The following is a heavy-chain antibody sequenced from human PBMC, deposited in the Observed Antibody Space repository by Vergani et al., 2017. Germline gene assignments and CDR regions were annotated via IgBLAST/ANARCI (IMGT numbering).Heavy chain of an antibody. Sequence: QVQLQESGPGLVKSSETLSLTCTVSGDSIRSYYWSWIRQPPGKGLEWIGHIHTGGSTDLNPSFKSRVSISVDTSKSQFSLKLNSVTVSDTAVYYCARSRPYCTSGSCPAIWGQGTLVTVSS. CDR2: IHTGGST. CDR1: GDSIRSYY. V-gene: IGHV4-4*09. D-gene: IGHD2-15*01. CDR3: ARSRPYCTSGSCPAI. J-gene: IGHJ4*02.